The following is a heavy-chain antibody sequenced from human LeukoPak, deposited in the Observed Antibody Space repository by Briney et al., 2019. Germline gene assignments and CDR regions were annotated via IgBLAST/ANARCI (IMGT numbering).Heavy chain of an antibody. J-gene: IGHJ4*02. V-gene: IGHV3-11*01. D-gene: IGHD6-19*01. Sequence: GGSLRLSRAASGFTFSDYSMSWIRQAPGKGLEWVSYISGSGSTIYYADSVRGRFTISRDNAKNSLYLQMNSLRAEDTAVYYCARTGRSGWYDFDYWGQGTLVTVSS. CDR1: GFTFSDYS. CDR3: ARTGRSGWYDFDY. CDR2: ISGSGSTI.